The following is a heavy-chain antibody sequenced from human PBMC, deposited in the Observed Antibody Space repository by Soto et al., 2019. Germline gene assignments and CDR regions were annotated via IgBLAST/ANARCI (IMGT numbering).Heavy chain of an antibody. D-gene: IGHD3-22*01. CDR1: GDSISSHY. V-gene: IGHV4-59*11. CDR2: IYHSGST. J-gene: IGHJ4*02. Sequence: SETLYLTCTVSGDSISSHYWSWIRQPPGKGLEWIGYIYHSGSTNYNPSLKSRVTISIDTSRNQFSLKLSSVTAADTAMYYCSREVNDTSGYYIDYWGQGTLVTVSS. CDR3: SREVNDTSGYYIDY.